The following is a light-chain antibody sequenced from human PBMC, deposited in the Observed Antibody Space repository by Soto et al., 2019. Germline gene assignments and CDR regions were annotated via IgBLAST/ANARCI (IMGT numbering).Light chain of an antibody. J-gene: IGKJ3*01. CDR2: AAS. CDR3: QQYNNWSYT. CDR1: QSVSGN. V-gene: IGKV3-15*01. Sequence: EVVMTQSPATLSVSPGERATLSCRASQSVSGNLAWYQQKPGQAPRLLIYAASTRATGIPVRFSGSGSGTQFTLTIGSLQSEDFAVYYCQQYNNWSYTFGPGTQVDIK.